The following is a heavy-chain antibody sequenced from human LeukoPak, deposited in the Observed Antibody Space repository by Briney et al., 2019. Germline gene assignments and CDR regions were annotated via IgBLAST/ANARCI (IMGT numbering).Heavy chain of an antibody. Sequence: GRSLRLSCAASGFTFSSYAMHWVRQAPGKGLEWVAVISYDGSNKYYADSVKGRFTISRDNSKNTLYLQMNSLRAEDTAVYYCWYYDSSALRRARDYWGQGTLVTVSS. CDR2: ISYDGSNK. D-gene: IGHD3-22*01. CDR3: WYYDSSALRRARDY. CDR1: GFTFSSYA. J-gene: IGHJ4*02. V-gene: IGHV3-30*04.